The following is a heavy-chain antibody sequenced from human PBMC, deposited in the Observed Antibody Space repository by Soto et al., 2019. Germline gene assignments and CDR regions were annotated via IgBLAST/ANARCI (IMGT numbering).Heavy chain of an antibody. D-gene: IGHD1-26*01. Sequence: LSLTCTVSGGSVSSGTNYWSWIRQPPGKGLEWIGYLFNSGSTNYNPSLKSRVTISVDTSKNQFSLKLSSVTAADTAMYHCARASGSLKPRVWFDPRGQGTLVTVSS. J-gene: IGHJ5*02. CDR3: ARASGSLKPRVWFDP. V-gene: IGHV4-61*01. CDR1: GGSVSSGTNY. CDR2: LFNSGST.